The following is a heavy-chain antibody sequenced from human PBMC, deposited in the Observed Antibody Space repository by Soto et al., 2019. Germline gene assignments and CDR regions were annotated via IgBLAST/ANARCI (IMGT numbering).Heavy chain of an antibody. CDR2: ISGSVA. V-gene: IGHV3-23*01. CDR3: AKAGLIAAPPDF. J-gene: IGHJ4*02. D-gene: IGHD6-25*01. CDR1: GFTFSSYA. Sequence: GGSLRLSCAASGFTFSSYAMSWVRQAPGKGLEWVSAISGSVAYANSVKGRFTISRDAAKNSLYLQMNSLRPEDTAFYYCAKAGLIAAPPDFWGQGTLVTVSS.